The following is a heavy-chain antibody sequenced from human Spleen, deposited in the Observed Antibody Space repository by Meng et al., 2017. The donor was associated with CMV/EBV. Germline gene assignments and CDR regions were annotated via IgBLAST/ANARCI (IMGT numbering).Heavy chain of an antibody. D-gene: IGHD1-26*01. CDR2: IKSKTDGGTT. V-gene: IGHV3-15*01. CDR3: TTAYSGSSYFDY. CDR1: GFTFSNAW. J-gene: IGHJ4*02. Sequence: GESLKISCAASGFTFSNAWMSWVRQAPGKGLEWVGRIKSKTDGGTTDYAAPVKGRFTISRDDSKNTLYLQMNSLKIEDTAVYYCTTAYSGSSYFDYWGQGTLVTVSS.